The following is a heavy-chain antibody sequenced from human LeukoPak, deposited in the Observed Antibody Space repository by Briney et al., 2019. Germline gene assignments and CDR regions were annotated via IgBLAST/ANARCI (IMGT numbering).Heavy chain of an antibody. CDR3: ARGADTLGYFDY. J-gene: IGHJ4*02. V-gene: IGHV3-74*01. D-gene: IGHD2/OR15-2a*01. Sequence: PGGSLRLSCAASGYSLSVYWMHCAHQAPGGGLVWVSRIAPDGSRTDYADAVKGRFTISSDNAKNTLYLQMNSLRAENTAVYYCARGADTLGYFDYWGQGTLVTVSS. CDR2: IAPDGSRT. CDR1: GYSLSVYW.